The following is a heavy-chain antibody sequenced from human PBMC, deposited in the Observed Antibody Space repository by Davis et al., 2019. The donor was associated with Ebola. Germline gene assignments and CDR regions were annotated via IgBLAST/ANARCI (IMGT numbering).Heavy chain of an antibody. V-gene: IGHV4-39*01. CDR1: GGSISSSSYY. CDR2: IYYSGST. J-gene: IGHJ4*02. CDR3: ARQKKLVADY. Sequence: MPGGSLRLSCTVSGGSISSSSYYWGWIRQPPGKGLEWIGSIYYSGSTYYNPSLKSRLTISVDRSENQFSLKMKSLTAADTAVYYCARQKKLVADYWGQGTLVTVSS. D-gene: IGHD2-15*01.